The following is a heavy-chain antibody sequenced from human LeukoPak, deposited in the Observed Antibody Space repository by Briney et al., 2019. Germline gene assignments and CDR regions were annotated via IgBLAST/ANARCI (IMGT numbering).Heavy chain of an antibody. CDR2: IKSKTDGGTT. Sequence: GGSLRLSCAASGFTFSNAWMSWVRQAPGKGLEWVGRIKSKTDGGTTDYAAPVKGRFTISRDDSKNTLYLQMNNLKTEDTAVYYCTTPYCSSTSCYVPYWGQGTLVTVSS. D-gene: IGHD2-2*01. V-gene: IGHV3-15*01. CDR3: TTPYCSSTSCYVPY. CDR1: GFTFSNAW. J-gene: IGHJ4*02.